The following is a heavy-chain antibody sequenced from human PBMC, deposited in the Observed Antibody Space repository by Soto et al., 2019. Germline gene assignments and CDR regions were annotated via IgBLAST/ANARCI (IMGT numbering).Heavy chain of an antibody. J-gene: IGHJ5*02. CDR3: ARDVSGGFDP. CDR1: GFTFSSYS. Sequence: GGSLRLSCAASGFTFSSYSMNWVRQAPGKGLEWVSYISSSSSTIYYADSVKGRFTISRDNAKNSLYLQMNSLRAEDTAVYYCARDVSGGFDPWGQGTLVTVSS. CDR2: ISSSSSTI. D-gene: IGHD6-25*01. V-gene: IGHV3-48*01.